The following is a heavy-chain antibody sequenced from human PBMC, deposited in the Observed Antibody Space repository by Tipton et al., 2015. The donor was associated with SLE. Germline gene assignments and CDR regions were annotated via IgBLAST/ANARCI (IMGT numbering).Heavy chain of an antibody. CDR2: INHSGST. CDR1: GGSFSGYY. J-gene: IGHJ4*02. Sequence: TLSLTCAVYGGSFSGYYWSWIRQPPGKGLEWIGEINHSGSTNYNSSLKSRVTFSIDTSKHQFSLKLNSVTAADTAVYYCARRHYSGPFDSWGQGTLVTVSS. D-gene: IGHD5-12*01. CDR3: ARRHYSGPFDS. V-gene: IGHV4-34*01.